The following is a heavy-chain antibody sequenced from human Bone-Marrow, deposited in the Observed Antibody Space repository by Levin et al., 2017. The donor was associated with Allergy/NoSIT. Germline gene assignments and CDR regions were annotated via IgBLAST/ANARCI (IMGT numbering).Heavy chain of an antibody. CDR3: ARAPTTLDYYGVDV. Sequence: TGGSLRLSCAASGFTFSNYNMHWVRQAPGKGLEWVSSISSGSTYTYYADSVKGRFTISRDNAKNSLFLQMNSLRAEDTAVYFCARAPTTLDYYGVDVWGLGTTVTVSS. J-gene: IGHJ6*02. CDR2: ISSGSTYT. D-gene: IGHD1-14*01. CDR1: GFTFSNYN. V-gene: IGHV3-21*01.